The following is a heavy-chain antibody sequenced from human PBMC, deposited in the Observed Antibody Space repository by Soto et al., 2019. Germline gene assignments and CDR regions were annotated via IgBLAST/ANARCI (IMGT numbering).Heavy chain of an antibody. V-gene: IGHV3-23*01. CDR3: AKARENYSNYVAYFDY. CDR1: GFTFSRYA. CDR2: ISGSGGST. D-gene: IGHD4-4*01. J-gene: IGHJ4*02. Sequence: GESLKISCSATGFTFSRYAMSLVRQAPGKGLEWVSAISGSGGSTYYADSVKGRFTISRDNSKNTLYLQMNSLRAEDTAVYYCAKARENYSNYVAYFDYWGQGTLVTVSS.